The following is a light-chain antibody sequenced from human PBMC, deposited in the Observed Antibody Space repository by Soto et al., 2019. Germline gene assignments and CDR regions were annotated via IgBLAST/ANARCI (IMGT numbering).Light chain of an antibody. CDR3: QQYNNWPWT. CDR1: QSISDT. V-gene: IGKV3-15*01. CDR2: GAS. Sequence: EIVMTQSPATLSVSPGGRATLYCRASQSISDTLAWYQQKPGQAPRLLIYGASARATGFPARFSGSGSGTDFTLTISSLQSEDFAVYYCQQYNNWPWTFGQGTKVEIK. J-gene: IGKJ1*01.